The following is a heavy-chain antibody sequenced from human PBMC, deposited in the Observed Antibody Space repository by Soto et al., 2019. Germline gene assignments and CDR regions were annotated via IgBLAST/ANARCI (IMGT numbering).Heavy chain of an antibody. J-gene: IGHJ5*02. Sequence: SETLSLTCAVYGGSFSGYYWSWIRQPPGKGLEWIGEINHSGSTNYNPSLKSRVTISVDTSKNQFSLKLSSVTAADTAVYYCARGVNSYYDFWSSYYGSWFDPWGQGTLVTVSS. CDR2: INHSGST. V-gene: IGHV4-34*01. CDR3: ARGVNSYYDFWSSYYGSWFDP. CDR1: GGSFSGYY. D-gene: IGHD3-3*01.